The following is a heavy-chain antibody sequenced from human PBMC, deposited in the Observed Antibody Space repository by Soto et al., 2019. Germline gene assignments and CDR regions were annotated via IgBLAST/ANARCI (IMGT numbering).Heavy chain of an antibody. CDR1: GYTFTSYG. V-gene: IGHV1-18*01. Sequence: ASVKVSCKASGYTFTSYGISWVRQAPGQGLEWMGWISAYNGNTNYAQKLQGRVTMTTDTSTSTAYMELRSLRSDDTAVYYCARDCSSTSCYTRGYYYYYGMDVWGQGTTVTVSS. J-gene: IGHJ6*02. CDR3: ARDCSSTSCYTRGYYYYYGMDV. CDR2: ISAYNGNT. D-gene: IGHD2-2*02.